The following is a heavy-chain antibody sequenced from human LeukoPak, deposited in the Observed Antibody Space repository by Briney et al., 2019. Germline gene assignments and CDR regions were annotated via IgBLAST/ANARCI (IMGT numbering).Heavy chain of an antibody. Sequence: GGSLRLSCATSGFTFNTYAMNWVRQAPGKGLEWVSIISGNGINTYYAESVKGRFTISRDDSKNTLYLQMNSLRADNTAIYYCARCVSDWGQGTLVTVAS. CDR2: ISGNGINT. CDR3: ARCVSD. V-gene: IGHV3-23*01. D-gene: IGHD3-16*01. J-gene: IGHJ4*02. CDR1: GFTFNTYA.